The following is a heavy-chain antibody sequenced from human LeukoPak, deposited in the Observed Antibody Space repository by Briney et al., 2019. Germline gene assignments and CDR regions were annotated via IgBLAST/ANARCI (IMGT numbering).Heavy chain of an antibody. D-gene: IGHD3-22*01. J-gene: IGHJ4*02. CDR1: GFTFSSYW. Sequence: GGSLRLSCAASGFTFSSYWMSWVRQAPGKGLEWVANIKQDGSEKYYVGSVKGRFTISRDNAKNSLYLQMNSLRAEDTAVYYCARDSPEKDYYDSSGYYVHWGQGTLVTVSS. CDR2: IKQDGSEK. V-gene: IGHV3-7*01. CDR3: ARDSPEKDYYDSSGYYVH.